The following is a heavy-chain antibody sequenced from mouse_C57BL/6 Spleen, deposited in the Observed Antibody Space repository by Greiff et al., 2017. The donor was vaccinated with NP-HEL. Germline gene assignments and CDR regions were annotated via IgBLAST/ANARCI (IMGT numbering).Heavy chain of an antibody. V-gene: IGHV1-12*01. CDR1: GYTFTSYN. CDR3: AKGSYYSNFYAMDY. D-gene: IGHD2-5*01. CDR2: IYPGNGDT. Sequence: SGAELVRPGASVKMSCKASGYTFTSYNMHWVKQTPRQGLEWIGAIYPGNGDTSYNQKFKGKATLTVDKSSSTAYMQLSSLTSEDSAVYFCAKGSYYSNFYAMDYWGQGTSVTVSS. J-gene: IGHJ4*01.